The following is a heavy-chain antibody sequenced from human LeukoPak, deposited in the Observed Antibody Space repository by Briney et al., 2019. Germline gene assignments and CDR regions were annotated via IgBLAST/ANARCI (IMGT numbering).Heavy chain of an antibody. D-gene: IGHD3-10*02. CDR2: INQDGSEK. Sequence: GESLRLSCAASGFTFTTYWMTWVRQAPGKGLEWVANINQDGSEKYFVDSVKGRFTISRDNSKNTLYLQMNSLRAEDTAVYYCAELGITMIGGIWGKGTTVTISS. CDR3: AELGITMIGGI. J-gene: IGHJ6*04. V-gene: IGHV3-7*01. CDR1: GFTFTTYW.